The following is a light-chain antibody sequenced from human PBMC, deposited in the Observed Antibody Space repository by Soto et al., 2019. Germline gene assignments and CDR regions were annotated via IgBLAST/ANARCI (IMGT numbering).Light chain of an antibody. V-gene: IGLV1-44*01. J-gene: IGLJ1*01. Sequence: QYVLTQPPSASGTPGQRVTISCSGSFSNIGSSPVNWYQHLPGTAPKLFIYSDTQRPSGVPDRFSGSKSGTSASLAISGLQSDDEADYYCAAWDDSRSGYVFGAGTKVTLL. CDR3: AAWDDSRSGYV. CDR1: FSNIGSSP. CDR2: SDT.